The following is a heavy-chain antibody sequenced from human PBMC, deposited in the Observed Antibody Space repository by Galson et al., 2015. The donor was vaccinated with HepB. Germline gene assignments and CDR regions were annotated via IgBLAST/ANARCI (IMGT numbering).Heavy chain of an antibody. D-gene: IGHD4-17*01. CDR3: ARVYDGDDAGEDYGMDV. Sequence: SLRLSCAGSGFTFSSHFMNWVRQAPGKGLEWVAYISATGRNIYYADSVKGRFSISRDNGKNSLYLQMNSLRAEDTAVYYCARVYDGDDAGEDYGMDVWGPGATVTVSS. CDR1: GFTFSSHF. V-gene: IGHV3-21*01. J-gene: IGHJ6*02. CDR2: ISATGRNI.